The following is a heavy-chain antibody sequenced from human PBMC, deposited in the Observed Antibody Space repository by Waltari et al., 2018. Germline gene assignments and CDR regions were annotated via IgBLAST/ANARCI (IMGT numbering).Heavy chain of an antibody. CDR3: ARALGSGSFLIDF. Sequence: QVQLVESGGGVVQHGRSLRLSCAAPGFAFSSWAMHWVRQAPGKGLEWVAVIWSDGSYEYYADSVKGRFTVSRDNSKTALFVQMNSLRAEDTAVYYCARALGSGSFLIDFWGQGTLVTVSS. D-gene: IGHD3-10*01. CDR1: GFAFSSWA. V-gene: IGHV3-33*01. J-gene: IGHJ4*02. CDR2: IWSDGSYE.